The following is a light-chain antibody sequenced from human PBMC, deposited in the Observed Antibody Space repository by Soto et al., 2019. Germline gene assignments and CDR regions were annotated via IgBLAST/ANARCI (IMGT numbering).Light chain of an antibody. Sequence: QSVLTQPPSVSGAPGQRVTISCTGSSSNIGANYDVHWYQQIPGTAPKLLIYGNSNRPSGVPDRISGSKSGASASLVITGLQAEDEADYYCPSYDNSLNGLVVFGGGTKLTVL. CDR2: GNS. V-gene: IGLV1-40*01. CDR3: PSYDNSLNGLVV. J-gene: IGLJ2*01. CDR1: SSNIGANYD.